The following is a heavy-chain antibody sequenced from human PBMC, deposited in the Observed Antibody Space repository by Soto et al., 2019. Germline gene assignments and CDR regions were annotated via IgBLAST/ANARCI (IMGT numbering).Heavy chain of an antibody. CDR1: GFSLSTSGVG. Sequence: QITLKESGPTLVKPTQTLTLTCTFSGFSLSTSGVGVGWIRQPPGKALEWLALIYWDDDKRYSPSLKSRLTITKVTSKNQVVLTMTNMDPVDTATYYCAHSGHIWLPNYFDYWGQGTLVTVSS. CDR2: IYWDDDK. V-gene: IGHV2-5*02. J-gene: IGHJ4*02. CDR3: AHSGHIWLPNYFDY. D-gene: IGHD5-12*01.